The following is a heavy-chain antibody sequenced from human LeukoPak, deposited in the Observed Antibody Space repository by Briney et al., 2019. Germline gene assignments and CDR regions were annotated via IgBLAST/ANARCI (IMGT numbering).Heavy chain of an antibody. CDR3: AKDAVAPGSGGDYFDY. CDR2: ITGTGGST. J-gene: IGHJ4*02. D-gene: IGHD3-10*01. Sequence: SGGSLRLSCAASGFTFSSNAMSWVRQGPGKGLGWVSVITGTGGSTYYADSVKGRFTISRDNSKNTLSLQMNSLRAEDTAVYYCAKDAVAPGSGGDYFDYWGQGTLVTVSS. CDR1: GFTFSSNA. V-gene: IGHV3-23*01.